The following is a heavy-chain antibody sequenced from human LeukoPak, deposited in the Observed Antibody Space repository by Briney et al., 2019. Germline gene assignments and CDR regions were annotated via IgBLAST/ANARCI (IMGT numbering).Heavy chain of an antibody. CDR3: ARNGRGRGSEGPDAFDI. J-gene: IGHJ3*02. CDR2: ISSSGGAI. D-gene: IGHD1-26*01. V-gene: IGHV3-48*03. CDR1: GFTFSNYE. Sequence: PGGSLRLSCVVSGFTFSNYEMYWARQAPGKWLEWVADISSSGGAIYYADSVRGQFTISRDNAKNSLYLQMNSLRGEDTAVYYCARNGRGRGSEGPDAFDIWGQGTMVTVSS.